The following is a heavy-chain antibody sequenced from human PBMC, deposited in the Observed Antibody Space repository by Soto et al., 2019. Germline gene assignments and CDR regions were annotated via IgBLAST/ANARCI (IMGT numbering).Heavy chain of an antibody. CDR2: IGTAGDT. J-gene: IGHJ6*02. D-gene: IGHD3-3*01. Sequence: EVQLVESGGGLVQPGGSLRLSCAASGFTFSSYDMHWVRQATGKGLEWVSAIGTAGDTYYPGYVKGRFTISRENAKNSLYLQMSSLRAGEKAVYYCARGVTYYDFWSGSHRSYGMDVWGQGTTVTVSS. CDR3: ARGVTYYDFWSGSHRSYGMDV. CDR1: GFTFSSYD. V-gene: IGHV3-13*01.